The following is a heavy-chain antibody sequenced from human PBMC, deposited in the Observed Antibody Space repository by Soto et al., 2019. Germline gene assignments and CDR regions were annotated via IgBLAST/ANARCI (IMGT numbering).Heavy chain of an antibody. CDR1: GYTFTGYY. D-gene: IGHD3-16*01. CDR2: INPNSGGT. CDR3: AREKGGVSGSKTYYMDV. V-gene: IGHV1-2*04. J-gene: IGHJ6*03. Sequence: ASVKVSCKASGYTFTGYYMHWVRQAPGQGLEWMGWINPNSGGTNYAQKFQGWVTMTRDTSISTAYMELSRLRSDDTAVYYCAREKGGVSGSKTYYMDVWGKGTTVTVSS.